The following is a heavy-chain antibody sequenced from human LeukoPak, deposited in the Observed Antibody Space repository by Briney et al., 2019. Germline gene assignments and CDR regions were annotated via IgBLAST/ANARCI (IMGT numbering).Heavy chain of an antibody. CDR3: ATYHDYGDYEGLDY. CDR1: GFTFSSYW. J-gene: IGHJ4*02. D-gene: IGHD4-17*01. Sequence: GGSLRLSCAASGFTFSSYWMSWVRQAPGKGLEWVANIKQDGSEKYYVDSVKGRFTISRDNSKNTLYLQMNSLRAEDTAVYYCATYHDYGDYEGLDYWGQGTLVTVSS. CDR2: IKQDGSEK. V-gene: IGHV3-7*01.